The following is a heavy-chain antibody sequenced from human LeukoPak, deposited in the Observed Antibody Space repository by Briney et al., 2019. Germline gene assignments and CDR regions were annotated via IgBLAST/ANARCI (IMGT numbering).Heavy chain of an antibody. CDR2: INPYSGDT. CDR1: GYTFTGYH. CDR3: ARDQGSLTRSWYTGY. J-gene: IGHJ4*02. Sequence: ASVKVSCKASGYTFTGYHIHWVRQAPGQGLEWMGRINPYSGDTNFAQKFQGRVTMTRDTSIATAYMDLSSPTPDDTAVYFCARDQGSLTRSWYTGYWGQGTQVTVSS. D-gene: IGHD6-13*01. V-gene: IGHV1-2*06.